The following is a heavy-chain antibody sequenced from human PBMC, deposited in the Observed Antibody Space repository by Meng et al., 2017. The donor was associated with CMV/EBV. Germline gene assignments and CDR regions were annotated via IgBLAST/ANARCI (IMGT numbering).Heavy chain of an antibody. J-gene: IGHJ1*01. D-gene: IGHD6-19*01. CDR3: AKALAGTGPFQH. Sequence: GESLKISCAASGFTFSSYAMSWVRQAPGKGLEWVSVLYSGGSSINYADSVKGRFTISRDKSKNTLYLQMNSLRAEDTAVYYCAKALAGTGPFQHWGQGTLVTVSS. V-gene: IGHV3-23*03. CDR2: LYSGGSSI. CDR1: GFTFSSYA.